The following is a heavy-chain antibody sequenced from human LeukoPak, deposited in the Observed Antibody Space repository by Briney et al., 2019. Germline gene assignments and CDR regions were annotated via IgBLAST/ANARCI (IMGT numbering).Heavy chain of an antibody. D-gene: IGHD2/OR15-2a*01. J-gene: IGHJ1*01. CDR3: AGDRSGTTEY. Sequence: SETLSLTCTVSGGFISSSIYYWGWIRQPPGKGLEWIGRIYYSGSTDYNPSLKSRVTISVDTSKNQFSLKLSSVTAADTAVYYCAGDRSGTTEYWGQGTLVTVSS. V-gene: IGHV4-39*07. CDR2: IYYSGST. CDR1: GGFISSSIYY.